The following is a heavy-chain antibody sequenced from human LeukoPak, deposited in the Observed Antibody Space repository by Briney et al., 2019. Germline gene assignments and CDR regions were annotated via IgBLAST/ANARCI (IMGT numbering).Heavy chain of an antibody. CDR2: IYSSGST. J-gene: IGHJ4*02. D-gene: IGHD3-10*01. Sequence: PSETLSLTCTVSGGSISSDVYYWTWIRQPAGKGLEWIGRIYSSGSTNYNPSLESRVTISVDKSKNQFSLKLSSVTAADTAVYYCASSGLMRESFDYWGQGTLVTVSS. V-gene: IGHV4-61*02. CDR3: ASSGLMRESFDY. CDR1: GGSISSDVYY.